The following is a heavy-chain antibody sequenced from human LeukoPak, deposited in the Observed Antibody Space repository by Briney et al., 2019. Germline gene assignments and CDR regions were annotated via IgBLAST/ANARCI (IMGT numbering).Heavy chain of an antibody. CDR2: INSDGSST. Sequence: PGGSLRLSCAASGFTFSSYWMHWVRQAPGKGLVWVSRINSDGSSTSYADSVKGRFTISRDNAKNTLSLQMNSLRAGDTAVYYCARAHGSESYYSTFDYWGQGTLVTVSS. V-gene: IGHV3-74*01. J-gene: IGHJ4*02. D-gene: IGHD3-10*01. CDR1: GFTFSSYW. CDR3: ARAHGSESYYSTFDY.